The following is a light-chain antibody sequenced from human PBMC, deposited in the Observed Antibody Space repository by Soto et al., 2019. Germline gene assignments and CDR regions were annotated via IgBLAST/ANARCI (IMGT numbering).Light chain of an antibody. V-gene: IGKV3-20*01. J-gene: IGKJ1*01. CDR3: LQYVSSPWA. Sequence: EIVLAQSPGTLSLSPGERATLSCRASQSVTNSFLAWYQQKPGQAPRLLIYGASRRANGIPDRFTGSGSGTDFSLTISRLEPEDFAVYYCLQYVSSPWAFGQGTKVEI. CDR1: QSVTNSF. CDR2: GAS.